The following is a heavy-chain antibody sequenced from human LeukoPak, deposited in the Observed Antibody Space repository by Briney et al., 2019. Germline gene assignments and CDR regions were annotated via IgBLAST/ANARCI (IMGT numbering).Heavy chain of an antibody. CDR1: GFTFSSYG. CDR2: ISYDGSNK. V-gene: IGHV3-30*18. CDR3: AKGFRIFGVVYDAFDI. Sequence: GGSLRLSCAASGFTFSSYGMHWVRQAPGKGLEWVAVISYDGSNKYYADSVKGRFTISRDNSKNTLYLQMNSLRAEDTAVYYCAKGFRIFGVVYDAFDIWGQGTMVTVSS. D-gene: IGHD3-3*02. J-gene: IGHJ3*02.